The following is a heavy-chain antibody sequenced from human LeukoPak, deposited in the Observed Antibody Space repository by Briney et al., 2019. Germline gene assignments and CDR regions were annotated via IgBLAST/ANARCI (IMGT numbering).Heavy chain of an antibody. D-gene: IGHD3-10*01. CDR3: ARGLSGRLGI. J-gene: IGHJ3*02. CDR2: ISSSSSYI. CDR1: GFTFSSYS. V-gene: IGHV3-21*01. Sequence: PGGSLRLSCAASGFTFSSYSMNWVRQAPGKGLEWVSSISSSSSYIYYADSVKGRFTTSRDNAKNSLYLQMNSLRAEDTAVYYCARGLSGRLGIWGQGTMVTVSS.